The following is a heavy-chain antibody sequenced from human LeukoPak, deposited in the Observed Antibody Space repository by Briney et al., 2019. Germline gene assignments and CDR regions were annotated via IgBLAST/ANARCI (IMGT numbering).Heavy chain of an antibody. D-gene: IGHD3-10*01. CDR2: INPSSNAA. V-gene: IGHV1-2*02. J-gene: IGHJ4*02. CDR1: GYTFSDYT. CDR3: SRSRELLDFDT. Sequence: ASVKVSCKTSGYTFSDYTIHWVRQAPGQGLEWMGWINPSSNAANYAQRFEGRVSLTRDTSISTADMVLTSLTSDDTGVYYCSRSRELLDFDTWGQGTLVSVSS.